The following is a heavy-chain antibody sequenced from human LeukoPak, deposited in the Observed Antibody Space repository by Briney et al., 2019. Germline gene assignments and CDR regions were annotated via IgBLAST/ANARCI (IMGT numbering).Heavy chain of an antibody. CDR2: ISYDGSNK. CDR3: ARSSFPTVLRYFLPDY. D-gene: IGHD3-9*01. CDR1: GFTFSSYA. J-gene: IGHJ4*02. Sequence: GGSLRLSCAASGFTFSSYAMHWVRQAPGKGLEWVAVISYDGSNKYYADSVKGRFTISRDNSKNTLYLQMNSLRAEDTAVYYCARSSFPTVLRYFLPDYWGQGTLVTVSS. V-gene: IGHV3-30-3*01.